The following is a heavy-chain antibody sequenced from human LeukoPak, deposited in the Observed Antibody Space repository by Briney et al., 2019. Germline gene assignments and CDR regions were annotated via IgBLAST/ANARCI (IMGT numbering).Heavy chain of an antibody. CDR3: AKFIASSWSGFYFDY. Sequence: GGSLRLSCAASGFTSGSYATGWGRQAPGKGLEWVSVISVSDDTTYYPDSVKGRFTISRDNSKNTLYLHMNTLRAEDTAVYYCAKFIASSWSGFYFDYWGQGTLVTVSS. J-gene: IGHJ4*02. D-gene: IGHD6-13*01. V-gene: IGHV3-23*01. CDR2: ISVSDDTT. CDR1: GFTSGSYA.